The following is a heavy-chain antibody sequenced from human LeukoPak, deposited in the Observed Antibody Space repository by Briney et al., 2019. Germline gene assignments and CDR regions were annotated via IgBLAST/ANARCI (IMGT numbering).Heavy chain of an antibody. CDR1: GYTFTDHY. CDR2: IKPDSGGT. CDR3: ARGTSDY. D-gene: IGHD2-2*01. Sequence: GASVKVSCKASGYTFTDHYMHWVRQAPGQGLEWLGWIKPDSGGTNYAQKFQGRVTMTRDTPISTAYMELSRLRSDDTAVYYCARGTSDYWGQGTLVTVSS. V-gene: IGHV1-2*02. J-gene: IGHJ4*02.